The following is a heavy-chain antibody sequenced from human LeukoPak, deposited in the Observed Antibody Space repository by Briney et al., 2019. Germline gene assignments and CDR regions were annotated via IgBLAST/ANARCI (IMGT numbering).Heavy chain of an antibody. Sequence: SETLSLTCTVSGGSINNYYWNWIRQPPGKGLEWIGYMSYSGDTYYNPSLKSRVTISVDMSKNQFYLQMSSVTAADTAVYYCARDEYGGPFDYWGQGALVTVYS. D-gene: IGHD4/OR15-4a*01. CDR3: ARDEYGGPFDY. CDR2: MSYSGDT. CDR1: GGSINNYY. V-gene: IGHV4-59*01. J-gene: IGHJ4*02.